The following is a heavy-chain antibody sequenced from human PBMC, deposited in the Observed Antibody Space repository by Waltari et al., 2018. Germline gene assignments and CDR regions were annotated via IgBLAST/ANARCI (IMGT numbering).Heavy chain of an antibody. CDR1: GYTLTELS. CDR2: FDPEDGET. V-gene: IGHV1-24*01. D-gene: IGHD6-25*01. CDR3: ATHAKIQGAATHFDI. J-gene: IGHJ3*02. Sequence: QVQLVQSGAEGKKPGASVKVSCKVSGYTLTELSRHWVRQAPGKGLEWMGGFDPEDGETIYAQKFQGRVTMTEDTSTDTAYMELSSLRSEDTAVYYCATHAKIQGAATHFDIWGQGTMVTVSS.